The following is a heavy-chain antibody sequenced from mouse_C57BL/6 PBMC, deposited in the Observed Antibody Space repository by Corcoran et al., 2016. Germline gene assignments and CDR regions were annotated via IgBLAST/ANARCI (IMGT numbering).Heavy chain of an antibody. J-gene: IGHJ3*01. CDR2: INPNNGGT. D-gene: IGHD1-1*01. CDR1: GYTFTDYY. CDR3: ATTPLAY. Sequence: EVQLQQSGPELVKPGASVKISCKASGYTFTDYYMNWVKQSHGKSLEWIGDINPNNGGTSYNQKFKGKATLTVDKSSSTAYMELRSLTSEDSAVYYCATTPLAYWGQGTLVTVSA. V-gene: IGHV1-26*01.